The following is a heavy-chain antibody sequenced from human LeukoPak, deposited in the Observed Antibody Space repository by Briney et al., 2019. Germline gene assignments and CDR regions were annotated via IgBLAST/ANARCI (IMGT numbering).Heavy chain of an antibody. CDR2: IYYSGST. J-gene: IGHJ5*02. CDR3: ASHVLLWFGESEDPP. CDR1: GGSISSSSYY. Sequence: SETLSLTCTVSGGSISSSSYYWGWIRQPPGKGLEWIGSIYYSGSTYYNLSLKSRVTISVDTSKNQFSLKLSSVTAADTAVYYCASHVLLWFGESEDPPWGQGTLVTVSS. V-gene: IGHV4-39*07. D-gene: IGHD3-10*01.